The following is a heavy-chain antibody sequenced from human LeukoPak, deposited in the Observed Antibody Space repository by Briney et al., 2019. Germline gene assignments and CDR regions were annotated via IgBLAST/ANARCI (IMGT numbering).Heavy chain of an antibody. CDR1: GFTLSSFA. Sequence: GGSLRLSCAASGFTLSSFAMSWVRQAPGKGLQWVSAISDSGGSTYYTDSVKGRFTISRDNSNNTLYLQMNSLRAEDTAVYFCAKDQLYWYDNSGYVWGQGTLVTVSS. D-gene: IGHD3-22*01. J-gene: IGHJ4*02. CDR2: ISDSGGST. V-gene: IGHV3-23*01. CDR3: AKDQLYWYDNSGYV.